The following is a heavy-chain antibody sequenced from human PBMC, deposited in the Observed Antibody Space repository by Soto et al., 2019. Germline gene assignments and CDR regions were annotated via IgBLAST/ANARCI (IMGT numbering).Heavy chain of an antibody. J-gene: IGHJ6*02. D-gene: IGHD1-26*01. Sequence: GESLKISCKGSGYSFTSYWIGWVRQMPGKGLEWMGIIYPGDSDTRYSPSFQGQVTISADKSISTAYLQWSSLKASDTAMYYCARLGSQTGEVPNYYYYGMDVWGQGTTVTVSS. V-gene: IGHV5-51*01. CDR1: GYSFTSYW. CDR2: IYPGDSDT. CDR3: ARLGSQTGEVPNYYYYGMDV.